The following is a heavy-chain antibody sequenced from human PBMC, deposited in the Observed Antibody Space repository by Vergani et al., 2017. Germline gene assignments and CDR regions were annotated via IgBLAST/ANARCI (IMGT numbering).Heavy chain of an antibody. J-gene: IGHJ6*02. D-gene: IGHD5-12*01. CDR2: ISGSGGST. V-gene: IGHV3-23*01. CDR3: AKANPRNSGYDYLYYYHAMDV. CDR1: GFTFNHYA. Sequence: EVQLLESGGDLVQPGGSLRLSRAASGFTFNHYAMNWVRQAPGKGLEWVSGISGSGGSTYYAGSVKGRFTISRESTKNTLYLQMNSLSAGDTAVYYCAKANPRNSGYDYLYYYHAMDVWGQGTTVTVSS.